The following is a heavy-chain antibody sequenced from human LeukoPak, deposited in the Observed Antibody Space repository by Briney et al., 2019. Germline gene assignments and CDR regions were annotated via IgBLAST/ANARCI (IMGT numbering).Heavy chain of an antibody. V-gene: IGHV3-11*01. Sequence: GGSLRLSCAASGFTFSDYYVTWIRQAPGKGLEWVSYISSSGSAIYYADSVRGRFTISRDYAKNSLYLQMNSLRAEDTAVYYCATLGRNYFDSWGQGTLVTVSS. CDR1: GFTFSDYY. CDR2: ISSSGSAI. CDR3: ATLGRNYFDS. J-gene: IGHJ4*02. D-gene: IGHD2-15*01.